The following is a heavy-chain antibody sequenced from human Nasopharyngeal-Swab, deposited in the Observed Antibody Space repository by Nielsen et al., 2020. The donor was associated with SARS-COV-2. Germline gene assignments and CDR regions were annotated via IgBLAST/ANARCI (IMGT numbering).Heavy chain of an antibody. CDR1: AYTFTSYG. CDR2: ISAYNGNT. V-gene: IGHV1-18*01. D-gene: IGHD2-15*01. CDR3: ARTQGWLDY. J-gene: IGHJ4*02. Sequence: ASLKVSCKASAYTFTSYGISWVRQAPGQGLEWMGWISAYNGNTNYAQNLQGRVTITSVTSTSTAYMELRSLRSDDPAGYSGARTQGWLDYWGQGTLVTVSS.